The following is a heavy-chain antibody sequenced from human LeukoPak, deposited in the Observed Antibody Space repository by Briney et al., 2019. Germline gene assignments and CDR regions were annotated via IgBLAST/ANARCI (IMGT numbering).Heavy chain of an antibody. V-gene: IGHV5-51*01. D-gene: IGHD6-25*01. Sequence: GESLKISCKGSGYRFTSYWIGWVRQMPGKGLEWMGIIFPGDSDTRYSPSFQGQVTISVDKSISTAYLQWSGLKASDSAMYYCARRPSSGPFDYWGQGTLVTVSS. J-gene: IGHJ4*01. CDR3: ARRPSSGPFDY. CDR2: IFPGDSDT. CDR1: GYRFTSYW.